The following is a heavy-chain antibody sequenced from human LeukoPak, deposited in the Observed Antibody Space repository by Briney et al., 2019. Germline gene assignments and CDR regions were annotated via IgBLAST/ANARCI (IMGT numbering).Heavy chain of an antibody. J-gene: IGHJ3*02. Sequence: ASVKVSCKASGYTFTSYGISWVRQAPGQGLEWTGWISAYNGNTNYAQKLQGRVTMTTDTSTSTAYMELRSLRSDDTAVYYCARDRIAAAGNAFDIWGQGTMVTVSS. CDR3: ARDRIAAAGNAFDI. V-gene: IGHV1-18*01. CDR2: ISAYNGNT. CDR1: GYTFTSYG. D-gene: IGHD6-13*01.